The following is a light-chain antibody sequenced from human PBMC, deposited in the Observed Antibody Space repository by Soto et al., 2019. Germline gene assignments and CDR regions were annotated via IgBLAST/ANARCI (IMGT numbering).Light chain of an antibody. V-gene: IGLV2-14*03. CDR2: DVH. J-gene: IGLJ1*01. CDR3: SSCTAYAPFYV. CDR1: RTDVDGHDY. Sequence: QSVLTQPASVSGSPGQSITISCTGARTDVDGHDYVSWYQQHPGQPPKLIIFDVHNRPSGVSGRYSGSKSGDTASLTISGLQAEDDAVYHCSSCTAYAPFYVFGTGTKITVL.